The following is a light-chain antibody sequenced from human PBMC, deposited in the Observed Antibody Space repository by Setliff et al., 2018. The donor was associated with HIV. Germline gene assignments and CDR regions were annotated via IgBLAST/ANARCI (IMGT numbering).Light chain of an antibody. CDR1: SSDVGRYNY. Sequence: QSALTQPSSVSGSPGQSITISCTGTSSDVGRYNYVYWYQQQPGKTPKLIIYDVSKWPSGVSNRFSASKSGNTASLTISGLQAEDEADYYCFSYASISTYVFGTGTKVTVL. V-gene: IGLV2-14*03. CDR2: DVS. J-gene: IGLJ1*01. CDR3: FSYASISTYV.